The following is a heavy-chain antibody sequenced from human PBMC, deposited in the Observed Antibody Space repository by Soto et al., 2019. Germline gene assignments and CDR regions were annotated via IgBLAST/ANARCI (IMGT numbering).Heavy chain of an antibody. CDR3: ARDQLRFLEWLSYGMDV. J-gene: IGHJ6*02. V-gene: IGHV3-7*03. Sequence: GGSLRLSCAASGFTFSSYWMSWVRQAPGKGLEWVANIKQDGSEKYYVDSVKGRFTISRDNAKSSLYLQMNSLRAEDTAVYYCARDQLRFLEWLSYGMDVWGQGTTVTVSS. CDR1: GFTFSSYW. D-gene: IGHD3-3*01. CDR2: IKQDGSEK.